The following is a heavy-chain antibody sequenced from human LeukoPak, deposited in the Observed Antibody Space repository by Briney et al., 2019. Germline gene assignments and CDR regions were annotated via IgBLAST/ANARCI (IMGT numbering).Heavy chain of an antibody. D-gene: IGHD6-19*01. Sequence: GGSLRLSCAASGFTFSSYSMNWVRQAPGKGLEWVSSISSSSSYIYYADSVKGRFTISRDNAKNSLYLQMNSLRDEDTAVYYCARDQEAVAVGSSWDYWGQGTMVTVSS. J-gene: IGHJ4*02. CDR3: ARDQEAVAVGSSWDY. V-gene: IGHV3-21*01. CDR1: GFTFSSYS. CDR2: ISSSSSYI.